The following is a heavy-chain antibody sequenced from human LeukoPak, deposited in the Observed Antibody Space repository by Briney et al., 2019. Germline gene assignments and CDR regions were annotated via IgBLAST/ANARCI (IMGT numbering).Heavy chain of an antibody. J-gene: IGHJ4*02. V-gene: IGHV4-59*01. CDR3: ARWGGNRATDY. CDR2: IYYSGST. Sequence: SETLSLTCAVYGGSISSYYWSWIRQPPGKGLEWIGYIYYSGSTNYNPSLKSRVTISVDTSKNQFSLKLSSVTAADTAVYYCARWGGNRATDYWGQGTLVTVSS. CDR1: GGSISSYY. D-gene: IGHD3-16*01.